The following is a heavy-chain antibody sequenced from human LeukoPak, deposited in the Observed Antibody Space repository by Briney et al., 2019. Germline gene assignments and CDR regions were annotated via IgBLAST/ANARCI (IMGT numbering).Heavy chain of an antibody. V-gene: IGHV1-24*01. CDR1: GYTLTELS. CDR2: FDPEDGET. J-gene: IGHJ6*02. CDR3: ATVVGATSDYYYYYGMDV. D-gene: IGHD1-26*01. Sequence: ASVKVSCKVSGYTLTELSMHWVRQAPGKGLEWMGGFDPEDGETIYAQKFQGRVTMTEDTSTGTAYKELSSLRSEDTAVYYCATVVGATSDYYYYYGMDVWGQGTTVTVSS.